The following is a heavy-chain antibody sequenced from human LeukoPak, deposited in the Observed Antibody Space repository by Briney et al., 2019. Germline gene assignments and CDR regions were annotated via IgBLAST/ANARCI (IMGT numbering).Heavy chain of an antibody. CDR2: IYPGDSDT. J-gene: IGHJ6*03. D-gene: IGHD3-10*01. CDR1: GYRFTDYW. V-gene: IGHV5-51*01. CDR3: ARQGSGREDYMDV. Sequence: GESLKISCKGSGYRFTDYWIAWVRQMPGKGLEWMGIIYPGDSDTRYSPSFQGQVTILADKSISTAYLQWSSLKASDTAIYYCARQGSGREDYMDVWGKGTTITVSS.